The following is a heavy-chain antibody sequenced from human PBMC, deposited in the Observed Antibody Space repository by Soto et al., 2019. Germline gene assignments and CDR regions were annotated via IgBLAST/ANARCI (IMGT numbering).Heavy chain of an antibody. CDR1: GFTFSSYG. J-gene: IGHJ6*03. CDR3: AKDNLPLTSYYYYMDV. V-gene: IGHV3-30*18. D-gene: IGHD1-1*01. CDR2: ISYDGSNK. Sequence: GGSLRLSCAASGFTFSSYGMHWVRQAPGKGLEWVAVISYDGSNKYYADSVKGRFTISRDNSKNTLYLQMNSLRAEDTAVYYCAKDNLPLTSYYYYMDVWGKGTTVTVSS.